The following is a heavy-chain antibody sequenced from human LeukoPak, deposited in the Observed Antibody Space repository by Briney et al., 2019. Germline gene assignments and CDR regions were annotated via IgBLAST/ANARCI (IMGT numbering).Heavy chain of an antibody. J-gene: IGHJ4*02. D-gene: IGHD3-3*01. CDR3: ARGDYDFWSLDY. CDR1: GGSISSYY. CDR2: IYYSGST. V-gene: IGHV4-59*08. Sequence: SETLSLTCTVSGGSISSYYWSWIRQPPGKGLEWIGYIYYSGSTNYNPSLKSRVTISVDTSKNQFSLKLSSVTAADTAVYYCARGDYDFWSLDYWGQGTLVTVSS.